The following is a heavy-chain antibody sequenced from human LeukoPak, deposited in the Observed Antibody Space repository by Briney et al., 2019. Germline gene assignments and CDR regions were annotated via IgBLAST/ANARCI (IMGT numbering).Heavy chain of an antibody. Sequence: ASVKVFCKASGYTFTSYYMHWVRQAPGQGLEWMGIINPSGGNPTYAQKFQGRVTMTRDTSTSTVYMELSSLRSEDTAVYYCAREEICSVTSCPKGGAFDIWGQGTMVTVSS. V-gene: IGHV1-46*01. CDR2: INPSGGNP. CDR3: AREEICSVTSCPKGGAFDI. D-gene: IGHD2-2*01. J-gene: IGHJ3*02. CDR1: GYTFTSYY.